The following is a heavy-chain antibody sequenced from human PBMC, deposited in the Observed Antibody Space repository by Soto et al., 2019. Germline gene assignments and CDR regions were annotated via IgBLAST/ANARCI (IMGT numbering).Heavy chain of an antibody. CDR2: ISSTSSYT. D-gene: IGHD1-26*01. V-gene: IGHV3-11*05. Sequence: PGGSLRLSCTASGFTFSDYYMSWIRQAPGKGLEWISYISSTSSYTNYADSVKGRFTISRDNAKNSLYLQMNSLRDEDTAVYYCVRDLGWSPLWEYWGQGTLVTVSS. J-gene: IGHJ4*02. CDR1: GFTFSDYY. CDR3: VRDLGWSPLWEY.